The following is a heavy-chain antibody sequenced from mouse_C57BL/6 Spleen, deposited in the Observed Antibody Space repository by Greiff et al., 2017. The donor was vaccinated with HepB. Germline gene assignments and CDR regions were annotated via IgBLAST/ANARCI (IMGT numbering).Heavy chain of an antibody. CDR3: ARGGYYDYDFDY. CDR2: INPSNGGT. D-gene: IGHD2-4*01. CDR1: GYTFTSYW. Sequence: LQPGTELVKPGASVQLSCKASGYTFTSYWMHWVKQRPGQGLEWLGNINPSNGGTNYNEKFKSKATLTVDKSYSTAYMQLSSLTSEDSAVYYFARGGYYDYDFDYWGQGTTLTVSS. V-gene: IGHV1-53*01. J-gene: IGHJ2*01.